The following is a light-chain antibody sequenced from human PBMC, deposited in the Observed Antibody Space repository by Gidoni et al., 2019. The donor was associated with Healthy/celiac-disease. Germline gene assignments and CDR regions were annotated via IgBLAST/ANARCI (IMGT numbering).Light chain of an antibody. CDR3: QQYNSYSSWT. J-gene: IGKJ1*01. CDR1: QSISSW. CDR2: KAS. Sequence: DIQMTQSPSTLAASVGDRVTITCRARQSISSWLSWYQQKPWKAPTLLIYKASSLESGVPSRFSGGGSWTEFILTISSLQPDDFATYYCQQYNSYSSWTFGQGTKVEIK. V-gene: IGKV1-5*03.